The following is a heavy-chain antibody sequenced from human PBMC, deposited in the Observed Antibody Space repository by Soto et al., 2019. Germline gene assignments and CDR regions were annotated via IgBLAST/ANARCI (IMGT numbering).Heavy chain of an antibody. V-gene: IGHV1-2*04. CDR1: GYTFNDYF. CDR2: INPNSGST. CDR3: ARVTATSPDAWLDP. Sequence: QVQLVQSGAEVKKPGASVNVSCRASGYTFNDYFLHWVRQAPGQGLEWMGWINPNSGSTHFAEKFEGLVTMPRDASITTVYLVINRLRSADTAVYYCARVTATSPDAWLDPWGQGTLVTVSS. D-gene: IGHD4-4*01. J-gene: IGHJ5*02.